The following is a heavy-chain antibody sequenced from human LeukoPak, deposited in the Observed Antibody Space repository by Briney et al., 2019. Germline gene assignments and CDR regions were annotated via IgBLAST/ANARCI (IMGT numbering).Heavy chain of an antibody. CDR1: GGTFSSYA. CDR2: IIPIFGTA. V-gene: IGHV1-69*06. D-gene: IGHD3-10*01. Sequence: ASVKVSCKASGGTFSSYANSWVRQAPGQGLEWMGGIIPIFGTANYAQKFQGRVTITADKSTSTAYMELSSLRSEDTAVYYCATHYYGSGSLLFDPWGQGTLVIVSS. CDR3: ATHYYGSGSLLFDP. J-gene: IGHJ5*02.